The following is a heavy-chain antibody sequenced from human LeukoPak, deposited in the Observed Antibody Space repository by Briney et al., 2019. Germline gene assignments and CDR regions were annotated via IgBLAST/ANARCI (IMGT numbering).Heavy chain of an antibody. CDR3: AKRGPGSPQSGKYYFDY. Sequence: GGSLRLSCAASGFTFDDYAMHWVRQAPGKGLEWVSGISWNSGSIGYADSVKGRFTISRDNSKNTLYLQMNSLRAEDTAVYYCAKRGPGSPQSGKYYFDYWGQGTLVTVSS. V-gene: IGHV3-9*01. J-gene: IGHJ4*02. D-gene: IGHD3-10*01. CDR1: GFTFDDYA. CDR2: ISWNSGSI.